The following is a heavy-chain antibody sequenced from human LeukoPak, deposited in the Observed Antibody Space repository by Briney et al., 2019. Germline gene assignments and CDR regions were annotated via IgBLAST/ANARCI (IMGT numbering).Heavy chain of an antibody. CDR3: AKDGSTPN. CDR1: GFTLRSYA. V-gene: IGHV3-23*01. J-gene: IGHJ4*02. Sequence: GGSLRLSCAASGFTLRSYAMCWVRQAPGKGLEWVSGISGSGGSTYYADSVKGRFTISRDSSKNTLYLQMNSLRAEDTAVYYCAKDGSTPNWGQGTLVTVSS. D-gene: IGHD5-12*01. CDR2: ISGSGGST.